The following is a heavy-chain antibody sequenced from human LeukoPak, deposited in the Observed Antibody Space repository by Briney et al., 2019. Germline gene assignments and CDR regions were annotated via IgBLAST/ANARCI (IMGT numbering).Heavy chain of an antibody. CDR2: INPNSGGT. D-gene: IGHD6-13*01. J-gene: IGHJ4*02. V-gene: IGHV1-2*02. Sequence: ASVKVSCKASGYTFTDYYMHWVRQAPGQGLEWMGWINPNSGGTNYAQKFQGRVTMTRDTSISTAYMELSRLRSDDTAVYYCARGGLRDSSSWYLGQGGDYWGQGTLVTVSS. CDR1: GYTFTDYY. CDR3: ARGGLRDSSSWYLGQGGDY.